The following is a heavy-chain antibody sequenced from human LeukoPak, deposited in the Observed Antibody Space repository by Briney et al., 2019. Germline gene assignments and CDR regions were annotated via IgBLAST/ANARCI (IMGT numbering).Heavy chain of an antibody. CDR3: ARVRGTMVRGVIDYGMDV. D-gene: IGHD3-10*01. CDR2: IYYSGST. V-gene: IGHV4-39*01. CDR1: GGSISSSSYY. J-gene: IGHJ6*02. Sequence: PSETLSLTCTVSGGSISSSSYYWGWIRQPPGKGLEWIGSIYYSGSTYYNPSLKSRVTISVDTSKNQFSLKLSSVTAADTAVYYCARVRGTMVRGVIDYGMDVWGQGTTVTVSS.